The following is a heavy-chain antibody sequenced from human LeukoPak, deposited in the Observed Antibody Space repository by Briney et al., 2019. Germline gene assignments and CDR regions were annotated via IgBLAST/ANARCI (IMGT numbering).Heavy chain of an antibody. D-gene: IGHD3-10*01. Sequence: SETLSLTCAVYGRSFSGYYWSWVRQPPGKGLEWMGEANHSGRTSYNPSLKSRVTISADTSKNQFSLRMTSLTAADTAAYYCARGIRGVIITTNYYNMDVWGPGTTVTVSS. V-gene: IGHV4-34*01. CDR3: ARGIRGVIITTNYYNMDV. J-gene: IGHJ6*03. CDR1: GRSFSGYY. CDR2: ANHSGRT.